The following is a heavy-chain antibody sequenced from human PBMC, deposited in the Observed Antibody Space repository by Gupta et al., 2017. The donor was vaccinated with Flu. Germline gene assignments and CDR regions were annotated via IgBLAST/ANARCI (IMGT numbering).Heavy chain of an antibody. CDR1: GGTFSSYA. CDR3: ARXVAVAGTRGGVDY. Sequence: QVQLVQSGAEVKKPGSSVKVSCKASGGTFSSYAISWVRQAPGQGLEWMGEIIPIFGTANYAQKFQGRVTITADESTSTAYMELSSLRSEDXAVYYCARXVAVAGTRGGVDYWGQGTLVTVSS. CDR2: IIPIFGTA. J-gene: IGHJ4*02. V-gene: IGHV1-69*01. D-gene: IGHD6-19*01.